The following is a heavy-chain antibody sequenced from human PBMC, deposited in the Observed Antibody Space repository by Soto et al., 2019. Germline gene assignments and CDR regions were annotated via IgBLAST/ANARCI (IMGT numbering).Heavy chain of an antibody. Sequence: EVQLVESGGVVVQPGGSLRLSCAASGFTFDDYTMHWVRQAPGKGLEWVSLISWDGGSTYYADSVKGRFTISRDNSKNSLYLQMNSLRTEDTALYYCAKLSGSSGQVDAFDIWGQGTMVTVSS. D-gene: IGHD3-22*01. CDR1: GFTFDDYT. V-gene: IGHV3-43*01. CDR2: ISWDGGST. CDR3: AKLSGSSGQVDAFDI. J-gene: IGHJ3*02.